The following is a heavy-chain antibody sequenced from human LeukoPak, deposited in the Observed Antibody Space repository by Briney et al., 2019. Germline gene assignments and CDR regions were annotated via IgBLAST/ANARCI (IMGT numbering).Heavy chain of an antibody. V-gene: IGHV1-2*02. D-gene: IGHD3-9*01. J-gene: IGHJ5*02. Sequence: ASVKVSCKASGYTFTGYYMHWVLQAPGQGLEGMGWINPNSGGTNYAQKFQGRVTMTRDTSISTAYMELSRLRSDDTAVYYCARGRYFDWFNFDPWGQGTLVTVSS. CDR3: ARGRYFDWFNFDP. CDR1: GYTFTGYY. CDR2: INPNSGGT.